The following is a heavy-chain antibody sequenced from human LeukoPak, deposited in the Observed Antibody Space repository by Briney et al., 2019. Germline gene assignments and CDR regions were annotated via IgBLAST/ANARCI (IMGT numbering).Heavy chain of an antibody. J-gene: IGHJ6*02. CDR2: INHSGST. CDR3: ASLANYCSGGSCYYFGYYYYGMDV. Sequence: SETLSLTCAVYGGSFSGYYWSWIRQPPGKGLEWIGEINHSGSTNYNPSLKSRVTISVDTSKNQFSLKLSPVTAADTAVYYCASLANYCSGGSCYYFGYYYYGMDVWGQGTTVTVSS. CDR1: GGSFSGYY. V-gene: IGHV4-34*01. D-gene: IGHD2-15*01.